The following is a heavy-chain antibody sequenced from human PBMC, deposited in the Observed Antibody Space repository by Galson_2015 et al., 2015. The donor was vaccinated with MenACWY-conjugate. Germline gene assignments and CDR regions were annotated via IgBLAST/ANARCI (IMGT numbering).Heavy chain of an antibody. J-gene: IGHJ4*02. CDR3: AREGGSLTGTPDY. CDR1: GGSISSGSYY. V-gene: IGHV4-39*07. D-gene: IGHD1-20*01. CDR2: IYYSGST. Sequence: SETLSLTCTVSGGSISSGSYYWGWIRQPPGKGLEWIGSIYYSGSTHHNPSLKSRITILLNTSKNQFSLKLSSVTAADTAVYYCAREGGSLTGTPDYWGQGTLVTVSS.